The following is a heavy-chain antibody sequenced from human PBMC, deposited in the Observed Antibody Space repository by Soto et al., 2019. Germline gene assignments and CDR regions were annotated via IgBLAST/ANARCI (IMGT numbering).Heavy chain of an antibody. CDR1: GFTVNTNA. CDR2: ISGTGSRT. D-gene: IGHD6-25*01. V-gene: IGHV3-23*01. Sequence: GGSLRLSCAASGFTVNTNAMSWVRQAPGKGREWVSSISGTGSRTYYADSVKGRFTIARDNSKNTVSLQMNNLRAEDTGLYYCTKDTGSLSTDAWGQGTTVTVSS. J-gene: IGHJ6*02. CDR3: TKDTGSLSTDA.